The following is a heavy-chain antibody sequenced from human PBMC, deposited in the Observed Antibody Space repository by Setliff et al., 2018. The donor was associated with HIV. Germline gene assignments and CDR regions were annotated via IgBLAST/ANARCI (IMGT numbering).Heavy chain of an antibody. D-gene: IGHD2-15*01. Sequence: SETLSLTCIVSGVSGGSMFTPNHYWSWIRKPAGKGLEWIGHIYASGGANVNPSFRSRVTMSDDTSKNQFSLKLTSVTATDTAIYYCARGVGIGGNWFDPWGQGIMVTVSS. J-gene: IGHJ5*02. CDR3: ARGVGIGGNWFDP. CDR2: IYASGGA. V-gene: IGHV4-61*09. CDR1: SGVSGGSMFTPNHY.